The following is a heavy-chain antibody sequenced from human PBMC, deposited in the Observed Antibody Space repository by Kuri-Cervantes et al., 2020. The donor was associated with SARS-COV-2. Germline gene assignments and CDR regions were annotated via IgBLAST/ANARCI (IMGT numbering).Heavy chain of an antibody. Sequence: SVKVSCKASGGTVSCYTISCVRHAPGQRHEWMGRIIPILGIANYSQTFQGRVTITVDKSKSTAYMELSSLRSEDTAVDYCARVKGILSALNWFAPWGQGTPVTVSS. CDR3: ARVKGILSALNWFAP. CDR1: GGTVSCYT. V-gene: IGHV1-69*02. CDR2: IIPILGIA. D-gene: IGHD2-15*01. J-gene: IGHJ5*02.